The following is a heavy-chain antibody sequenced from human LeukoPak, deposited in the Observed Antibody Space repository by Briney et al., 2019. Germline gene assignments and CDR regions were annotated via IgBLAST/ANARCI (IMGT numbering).Heavy chain of an antibody. CDR2: ISASGGST. D-gene: IGHD2-15*01. J-gene: IGHJ4*02. Sequence: GASLRLSCAPSGFSFSTYAMSWVRQAPGKGLKWVSAISASGGSTYYAVSVKGRFTISRDNSKNTLYLQMSSLTAEDTAIYYCAKRLGYCSDGNCYFENWGQGTLVTVSS. CDR3: AKRLGYCSDGNCYFEN. V-gene: IGHV3-23*01. CDR1: GFSFSTYA.